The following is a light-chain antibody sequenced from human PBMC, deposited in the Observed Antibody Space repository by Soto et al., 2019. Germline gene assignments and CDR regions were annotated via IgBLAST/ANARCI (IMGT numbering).Light chain of an antibody. CDR2: GAS. V-gene: IGKV3-20*01. CDR1: QSVSSSY. CDR3: QQYGSSKKWM. Sequence: EIVLTQSPGTLSLSPGERATLSCRASQSVSSSYLAWDQQKPGQAPRLLIYGASSRATGIPDRFSGSGSGTDFTLTISRLEPEDFAVYYCQQYGSSKKWMFGQGTKVEIK. J-gene: IGKJ1*01.